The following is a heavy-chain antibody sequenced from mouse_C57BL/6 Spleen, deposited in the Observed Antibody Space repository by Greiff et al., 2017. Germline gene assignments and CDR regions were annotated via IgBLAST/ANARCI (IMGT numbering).Heavy chain of an antibody. D-gene: IGHD1-1*01. CDR1: GYTFTSYG. J-gene: IGHJ2*01. V-gene: IGHV1-81*01. Sequence: QVQLQQSGAELARPGASVKLSCKASGYTFTSYGISWVKQRTGQGLEWIGVIYPRSGNTYYNEKFKGKATLTADKSSNTAYMELRSLTSEDSAVYFCAITTVVAHFDYWGQGTTLTVSS. CDR3: AITTVVAHFDY. CDR2: IYPRSGNT.